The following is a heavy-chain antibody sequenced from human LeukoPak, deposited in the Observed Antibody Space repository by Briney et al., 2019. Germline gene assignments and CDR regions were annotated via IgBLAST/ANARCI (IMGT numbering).Heavy chain of an antibody. V-gene: IGHV4-61*02. Sequence: SETLSLTCTVSGGSISSGSYYWSWIRQPAGKGLEWIGRIYTSGSTNYNPSLKSRVTISVDTSKNQFSLKLSSVTAADTAVYYCARVVVTGTTNWFDPWGQGTLVTVCS. CDR1: GGSISSGSYY. CDR2: IYTSGST. D-gene: IGHD1-7*01. J-gene: IGHJ5*02. CDR3: ARVVVTGTTNWFDP.